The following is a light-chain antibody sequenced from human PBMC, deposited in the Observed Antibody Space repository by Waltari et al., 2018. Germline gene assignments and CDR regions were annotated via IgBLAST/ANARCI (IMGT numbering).Light chain of an antibody. CDR2: WAS. V-gene: IGKV4-1*01. CDR3: QQFYTTPMT. Sequence: DIVMTQSPDSLAVSLGERATINCKSSQSVLYSSNNKNYVAWYQQTPGHPPKLLFDWASTRESGVPDRFSAGGSGTDFTLTISSLQAEDVAVYYCQQFYTTPMTFGQGTRLEIK. J-gene: IGKJ5*01. CDR1: QSVLYSSNNKNY.